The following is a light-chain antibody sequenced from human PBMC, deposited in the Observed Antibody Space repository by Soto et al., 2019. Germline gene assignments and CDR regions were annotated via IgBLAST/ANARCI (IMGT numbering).Light chain of an antibody. J-gene: IGKJ3*01. CDR3: PARSKLAPEVT. CDR2: DAS. CDR1: QSVSSH. V-gene: IGKV3-11*01. Sequence: EIVLTQSPATLSLSLGERATLSCRASQSVSSHLTWYQQKPGQAPRLLIYDASNRATGIPDRFSGSGSGTDFTLTNRSLEPEDFAVYYRPARSKLAPEVTFGPGNQVDIK.